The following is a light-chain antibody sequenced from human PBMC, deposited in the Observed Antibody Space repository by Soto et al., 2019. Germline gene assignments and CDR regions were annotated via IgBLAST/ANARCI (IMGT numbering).Light chain of an antibody. Sequence: QSVLTQPPSVSAAPGQKVTISCSGSSSNIGNNYVSWYQQLPGTAPKLLIYDDNKRPSGIPDRFSGSKSGTSATLGITGLQTGDESDYYCGTWDSRLSAGMFGGWTKLNVL. J-gene: IGLJ3*02. CDR3: GTWDSRLSAGM. V-gene: IGLV1-51*01. CDR2: DDN. CDR1: SSNIGNNY.